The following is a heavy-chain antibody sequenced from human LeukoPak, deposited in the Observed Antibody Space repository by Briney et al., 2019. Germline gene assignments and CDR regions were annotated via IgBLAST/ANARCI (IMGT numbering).Heavy chain of an antibody. D-gene: IGHD5-24*01. J-gene: IGHJ6*03. V-gene: IGHV3-23*01. CDR3: AKGSRRPLLKINYYYMDV. CDR2: ISGSGGST. CDR1: GFTFSSYA. Sequence: GGSLRLSCAASGFTFSSYAMSWVRQAPGKGLEWVSAISGSGGSTYYADSVKGRFTISRDNSKNTLYLQMNSLRAEDTAVYYCAKGSRRPLLKINYYYMDVWGKGTTVTVSS.